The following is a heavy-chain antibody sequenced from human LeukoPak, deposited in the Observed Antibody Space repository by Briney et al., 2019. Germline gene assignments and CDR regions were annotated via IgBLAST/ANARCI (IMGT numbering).Heavy chain of an antibody. D-gene: IGHD2-2*01. J-gene: IGHJ4*02. CDR3: AKDLSIVVVYFDY. V-gene: IGHV3-23*01. CDR2: ISGSGGST. Sequence: GGSLRLSCAASGFTFSSYAMSWVRQAPGKGLERVSAISGSGGSTYYADSVKGRFTISRDNSKNTLYLQMNSLRAEDTAVYYCAKDLSIVVVYFDYWGQGTLVTVSS. CDR1: GFTFSSYA.